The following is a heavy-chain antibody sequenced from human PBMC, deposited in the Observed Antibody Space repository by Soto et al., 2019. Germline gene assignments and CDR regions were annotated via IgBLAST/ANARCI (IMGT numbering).Heavy chain of an antibody. D-gene: IGHD6-19*01. Sequence: SETLSLTCTVSGGSISSGGYYWSWIRQHPGKGLEWIGYIYYSGSTYYNPSLKSRVTISVDTSKNQFSLKLSSVTAADTAVYYCARAGSGWHMFDYWGQGTLVTVSS. CDR1: GGSISSGGYY. J-gene: IGHJ4*02. V-gene: IGHV4-31*02. CDR2: IYYSGST. CDR3: ARAGSGWHMFDY.